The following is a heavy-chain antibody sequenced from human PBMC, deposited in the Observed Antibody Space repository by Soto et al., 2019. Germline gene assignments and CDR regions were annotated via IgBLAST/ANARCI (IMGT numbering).Heavy chain of an antibody. D-gene: IGHD3-10*01. CDR3: ARGPSWAVITMVRGVTGFDP. V-gene: IGHV1-46*03. J-gene: IGHJ5*02. Sequence: QVQLVQSGAEVKKPGASVKVSCKASGYTFTSYYMHWVRQAPGQGLEWMGIINPSGGSTSYAQKFQGRVTMTRDTSTSTVYMELSSLRSEDTAVYYCARGPSWAVITMVRGVTGFDPWGQGTLVTVSS. CDR1: GYTFTSYY. CDR2: INPSGGST.